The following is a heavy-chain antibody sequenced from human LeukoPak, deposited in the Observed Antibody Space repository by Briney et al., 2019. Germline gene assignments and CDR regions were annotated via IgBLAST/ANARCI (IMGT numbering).Heavy chain of an antibody. J-gene: IGHJ4*02. CDR1: GYTFTGYY. Sequence: GASVKVSCKASGYTFTGYYMHWVRQAPGQGLGWMGWINPNSGGTNYAQKFQGRVTMTRDTSISTAYMELSRLRSDDTAVYYCARVRTTVLYCSGGSCPFDYWGQGTLVTVSS. CDR3: ARVRTTVLYCSGGSCPFDY. V-gene: IGHV1-2*02. CDR2: INPNSGGT. D-gene: IGHD2-15*01.